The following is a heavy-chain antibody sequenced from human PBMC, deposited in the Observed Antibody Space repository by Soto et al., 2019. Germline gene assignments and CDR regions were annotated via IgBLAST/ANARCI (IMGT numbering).Heavy chain of an antibody. V-gene: IGHV3-7*01. CDR1: GFTFSSYW. CDR2: IKQDGSEK. D-gene: IGHD4-17*01. J-gene: IGHJ1*01. Sequence: GGSLRLSCAASGFTFSSYWMSWVRQAPGKGLEWVANIKQDGSEKYYVDSVKGRFTISRDNAKNSLYLQMNSLRAEDTAVYYCARDSDDYGIFEYFQHWGQGTLVTVSS. CDR3: ARDSDDYGIFEYFQH.